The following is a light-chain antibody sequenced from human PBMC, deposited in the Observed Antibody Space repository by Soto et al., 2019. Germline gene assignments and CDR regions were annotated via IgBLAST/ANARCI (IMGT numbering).Light chain of an antibody. J-gene: IGLJ3*02. CDR3: SSYAGIRWV. Sequence: QSALTQPASVSGSPGQSITISCSGTTSDVGIYNLVSWYQQHPGKAPKLVIYEVDQRPSGVSNRFSGSRSGNTASLTISGLQSEDEADYYCSSYAGIRWVFGGGTQLTVL. CDR2: EVD. V-gene: IGLV2-23*02. CDR1: TSDVGIYNL.